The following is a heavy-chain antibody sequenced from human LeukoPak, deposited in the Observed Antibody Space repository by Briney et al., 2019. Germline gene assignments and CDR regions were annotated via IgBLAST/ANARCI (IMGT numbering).Heavy chain of an antibody. Sequence: SETLSLTCTVSGGSISSYYWSWIRQPPGKGLEWIGYIYYSGSTNYNPSLKSRVTISVDTSKNQFSLKLSSVTAADTAVYYCASLYGSGRRFDPWGQGTPVTVSS. J-gene: IGHJ5*02. CDR2: IYYSGST. V-gene: IGHV4-59*01. CDR1: GGSISSYY. CDR3: ASLYGSGRRFDP. D-gene: IGHD3-10*01.